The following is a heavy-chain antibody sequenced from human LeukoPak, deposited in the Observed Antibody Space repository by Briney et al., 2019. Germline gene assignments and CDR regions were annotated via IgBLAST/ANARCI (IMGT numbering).Heavy chain of an antibody. D-gene: IGHD3-22*01. J-gene: IGHJ4*02. CDR3: ASLNYYDSSGYYPGWGFDY. CDR1: GFTFSSYS. Sequence: GGSLRLSCAASGFTFSSYSMNWVRQAPGKGLEWVSSISSSSSYIYYADSVKGRFTISRDNAKNSLYLQMNSLRAEDTAVYYCASLNYYDSSGYYPGWGFDYWGQGTLVTVSS. V-gene: IGHV3-21*01. CDR2: ISSSSSYI.